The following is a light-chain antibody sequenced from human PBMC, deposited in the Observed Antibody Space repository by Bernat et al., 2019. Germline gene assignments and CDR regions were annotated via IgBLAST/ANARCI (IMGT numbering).Light chain of an antibody. CDR3: QQYDNLPLT. J-gene: IGKJ4*01. Sequence: DIQMTQPPSSLSASVVDRVTITCQASQDISNYFDWYQQKPGKAPKLLIYDASNLATGVPSRFSGSGSWTDFTFSITSMQPEDIATYYCQQYDNLPLTFGGGTKLEIK. CDR1: QDISNY. CDR2: DAS. V-gene: IGKV1-33*01.